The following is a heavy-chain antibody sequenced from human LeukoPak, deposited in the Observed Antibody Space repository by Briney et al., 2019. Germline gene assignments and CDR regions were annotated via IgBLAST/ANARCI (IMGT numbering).Heavy chain of an antibody. CDR2: IYTSGST. Sequence: SETLSLTCTVTGGSIRSYYWSWIRHPAGKGLEWIGRIYTSGSTNYNTSLNSRVTMSLDTSKNEFSLKLSSVTAADTAVYYCARHWDDFWSSDIWRQGTMVIVSS. V-gene: IGHV4-4*07. D-gene: IGHD3-3*01. CDR1: GGSIRSYY. CDR3: ARHWDDFWSSDI. J-gene: IGHJ3*02.